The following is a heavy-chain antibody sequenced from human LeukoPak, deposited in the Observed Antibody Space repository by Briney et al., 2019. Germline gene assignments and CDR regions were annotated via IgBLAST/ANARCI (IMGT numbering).Heavy chain of an antibody. J-gene: IGHJ4*02. Sequence: GGSLRLSCAASGFTLNSNYMSWVRQAPGKGLEWVSIIYSGGSTYYADSVKGRFTISRDNAKNSLYLQMNSLRAEDTAVYYCASLISSPPGYWGQGTLVTVSS. V-gene: IGHV3-66*01. D-gene: IGHD3-3*02. CDR3: ASLISSPPGY. CDR1: GFTLNSNY. CDR2: IYSGGST.